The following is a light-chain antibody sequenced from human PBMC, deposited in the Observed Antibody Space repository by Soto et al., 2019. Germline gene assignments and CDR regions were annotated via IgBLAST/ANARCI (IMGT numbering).Light chain of an antibody. J-gene: IGKJ1*01. CDR3: QQANSFPWT. CDR1: QGISTW. V-gene: IGKV1-12*01. Sequence: DIQMTQSPSSVSSSLGDTVTITCRASQGISTWLAWYQQKPGKAPQLLISAASSLQSGVPSRFSGSVSGTVFTLTISSLHSEDFTTYYCQQANSFPWTFGQGTKVDIK. CDR2: AAS.